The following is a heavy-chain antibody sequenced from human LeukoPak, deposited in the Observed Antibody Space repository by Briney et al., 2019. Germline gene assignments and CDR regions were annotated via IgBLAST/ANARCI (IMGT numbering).Heavy chain of an antibody. CDR3: ARGYGSGWAQYDY. Sequence: SETLSLTCAVYGGSFSGYYWSWIRQPPGKGLEWIGEINHSGSTNYSPSLKSRVTISVDTSKNQFSLKLSSVTAADTAVYYCARGYGSGWAQYDYWGQGTLVTVSS. D-gene: IGHD6-19*01. V-gene: IGHV4-34*01. J-gene: IGHJ4*02. CDR2: INHSGST. CDR1: GGSFSGYY.